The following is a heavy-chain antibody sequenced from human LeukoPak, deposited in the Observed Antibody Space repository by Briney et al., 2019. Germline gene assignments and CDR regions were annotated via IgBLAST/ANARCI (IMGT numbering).Heavy chain of an antibody. CDR2: MNPNSGNT. D-gene: IGHD3-3*01. J-gene: IGHJ6*04. CDR3: ARAPGYYDFWSGYYIRWPGDV. Sequence: GASVKVSCKASGYTFISYSMNWVRQATGQGLEWMGWMNPNSGNTGYAQKFQGRVTITRNTSISTAYMELSSLRSEDTAVYYCARAPGYYDFWSGYYIRWPGDVWGKGTTVTVSS. V-gene: IGHV1-8*01. CDR1: GYTFISYS.